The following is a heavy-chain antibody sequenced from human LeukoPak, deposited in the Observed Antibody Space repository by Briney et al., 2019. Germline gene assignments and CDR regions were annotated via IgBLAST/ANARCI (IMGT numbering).Heavy chain of an antibody. V-gene: IGHV3-23*01. CDR3: AKSDCSGPTCYSGLDS. Sequence: PGGSLRLSCEASGLSFRTYTMSWVRLAPGKGLEWVSSISGSGDNAFYADSVKGRFALSRDNSKNTLLLQMNSLRADDAAIYFCAKSDCSGPTCYSGLDSWGQGTLVTVSS. J-gene: IGHJ4*02. CDR1: GLSFRTYT. CDR2: ISGSGDNA. D-gene: IGHD2-15*01.